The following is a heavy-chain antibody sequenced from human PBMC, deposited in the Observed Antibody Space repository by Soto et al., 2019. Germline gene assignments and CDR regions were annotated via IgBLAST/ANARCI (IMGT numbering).Heavy chain of an antibody. J-gene: IGHJ4*02. D-gene: IGHD3-10*01. V-gene: IGHV1-18*01. Sequence: QVQLVQSGAEVKKPGASVKVSCKASGYTFSSIGISWVRQAPGQGLEWMGWISPYKGNTHYAQGLQGRVTMTTDTSTSTAYMGLRSLRSADTAVYYCARDLDASGSYYTDYWGQGTLVTVSS. CDR1: GYTFSSIG. CDR2: ISPYKGNT. CDR3: ARDLDASGSYYTDY.